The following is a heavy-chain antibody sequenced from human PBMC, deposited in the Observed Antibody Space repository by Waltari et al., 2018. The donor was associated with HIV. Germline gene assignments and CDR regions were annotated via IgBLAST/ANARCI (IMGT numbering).Heavy chain of an antibody. CDR3: ASSLSLNQDYYYDMDV. J-gene: IGHJ6*02. CDR1: GGTFSSYA. D-gene: IGHD2-2*01. V-gene: IGHV1-69*04. CDR2: VIPILGIS. Sequence: QVQLVQSGAEVKKPGSSVKVSCKASGGTFSSYAISWVRQAPGQGLEWMARVIPILGISNYARKFQGRVTTTADKAPSTAYMELSSLRSEDTAVYYCASSLSLNQDYYYDMDVWGQGTTVTVSS.